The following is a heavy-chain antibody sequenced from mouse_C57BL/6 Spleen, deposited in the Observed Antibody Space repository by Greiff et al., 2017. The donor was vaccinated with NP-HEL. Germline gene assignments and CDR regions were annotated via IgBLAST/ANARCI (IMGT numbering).Heavy chain of an antibody. CDR2: INPSSGYT. CDR3: ARVPSLYYYAMDY. V-gene: IGHV1-4*01. Sequence: VQLQQSGAELARPGASVKMSCKASGYTFTSYTMHWVKQRPGQGLEWIGYINPSSGYTKYNQKFKDKATFTADKYSSTAYMQLSSLTSEDSAVYYFARVPSLYYYAMDYWGQGTSVTVSS. J-gene: IGHJ4*01. D-gene: IGHD6-1*01. CDR1: GYTFTSYT.